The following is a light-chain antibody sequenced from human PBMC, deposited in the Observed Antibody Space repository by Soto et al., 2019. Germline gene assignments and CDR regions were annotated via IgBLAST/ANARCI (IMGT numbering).Light chain of an antibody. Sequence: EIVLTQSPVTLSLSPGERATLSCRASQSVNSFSAWYQQKPGQAPRLLIYDTSKRATGIPARFSGSGSGTDFTLTISSLEPEDFAIYYCQQRAKWPLTFGGGTKVEIK. CDR1: QSVNSF. V-gene: IGKV3-11*01. CDR3: QQRAKWPLT. J-gene: IGKJ4*01. CDR2: DTS.